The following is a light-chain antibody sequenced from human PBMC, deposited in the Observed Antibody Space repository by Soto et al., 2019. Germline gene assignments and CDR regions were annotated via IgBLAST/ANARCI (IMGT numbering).Light chain of an antibody. CDR2: GAS. CDR1: ESVTSSH. CDR3: QHYGSSSNT. V-gene: IGKV3-20*01. Sequence: EIVLTQSPDTLSLSPGERATLSCRASESVTSSHLAWYRQKRGQAPRLLIYGASSMATGIPDRFSGSGSGTDFTLPISRMEPEDFAVYYCQHYGSSSNTFGQGTRLEIK. J-gene: IGKJ5*01.